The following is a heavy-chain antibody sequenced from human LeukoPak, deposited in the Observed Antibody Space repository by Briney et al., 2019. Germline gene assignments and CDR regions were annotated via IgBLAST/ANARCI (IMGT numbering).Heavy chain of an antibody. J-gene: IGHJ4*03. V-gene: IGHV4-34*01. CDR3: ARGPTISETGYFDY. CDR1: GGSFSTYY. CDR2: INHRGDT. D-gene: IGHD1-1*01. Sequence: PSETLSLTCAVYGGSFSTYYWSWIRQSPGKGLEWIAEINHRGDTNYNPSVKSRATISVDTSKSQSSLKVSSLTAADTAVYYCARGPTISETGYFDYWGQGTLVTVSS.